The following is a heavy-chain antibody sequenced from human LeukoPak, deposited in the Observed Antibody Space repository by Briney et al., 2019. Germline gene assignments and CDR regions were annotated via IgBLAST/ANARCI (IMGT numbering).Heavy chain of an antibody. D-gene: IGHD2/OR15-2a*01. V-gene: IGHV4-39*01. CDR1: GGSISSPTHY. J-gene: IGHJ4*02. CDR3: ARTSLSRGY. CDR2: IYYTGST. Sequence: TSETLSLTCSVSGGSISSPTHYWAWIRQPPGKGLEWIGSIYYTGSTYYNLSLKSRLTISVDTSKSQFSLKLSSVTAADTAVYFCARTSLSRGYWGQGTLVTVSS.